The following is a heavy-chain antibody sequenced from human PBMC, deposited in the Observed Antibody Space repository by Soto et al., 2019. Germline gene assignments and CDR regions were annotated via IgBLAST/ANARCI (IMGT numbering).Heavy chain of an antibody. D-gene: IGHD4-17*01. Sequence: GGSLRLSCAVSGFSFGTYTVNWVRQAPGMGLEWVSGLSDSVGTTHYAYSVKGRFTISRDNSKSTLYLEMNNLRPEDTAVYYCAKDQDNTDYYWIFDLWGRGTPVTVSS. V-gene: IGHV3-23*01. CDR1: GFSFGTYT. CDR2: LSDSVGTT. CDR3: AKDQDNTDYYWIFDL. J-gene: IGHJ2*01.